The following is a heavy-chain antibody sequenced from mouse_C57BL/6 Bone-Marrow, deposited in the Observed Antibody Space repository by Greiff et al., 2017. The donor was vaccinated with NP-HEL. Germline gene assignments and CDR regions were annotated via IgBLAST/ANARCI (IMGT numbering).Heavy chain of an antibody. J-gene: IGHJ4*01. V-gene: IGHV1-63*01. Sequence: VKPMESGAELVRPGTSVKMSCKASGYTFTNYWIGWAKQRPGHGLEWIGDIYPGGGYTNYNEKFKGKATLTADKSSSTAYMQFSSLTSEDSAIYYCARWDYYGSSYAMDYWGQGTSVTVSS. CDR1: GYTFTNYW. CDR3: ARWDYYGSSYAMDY. CDR2: IYPGGGYT. D-gene: IGHD1-1*01.